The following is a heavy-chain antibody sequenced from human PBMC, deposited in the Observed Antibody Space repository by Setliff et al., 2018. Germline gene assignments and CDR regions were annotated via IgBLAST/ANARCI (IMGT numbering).Heavy chain of an antibody. D-gene: IGHD2-15*01. Sequence: PSETLSLTCTVSGGSISSHYWSWIRQPPGKGLEWIGSIYYSGSTNYNPSLKSRVTISVDTSKNQFSLKLSSVTAADTAVYYCARGDRYCSGGSCYLGASYYYGMDVWGQGTTVTV. J-gene: IGHJ6*02. CDR2: IYYSGST. CDR3: ARGDRYCSGGSCYLGASYYYGMDV. V-gene: IGHV4-59*11. CDR1: GGSISSHY.